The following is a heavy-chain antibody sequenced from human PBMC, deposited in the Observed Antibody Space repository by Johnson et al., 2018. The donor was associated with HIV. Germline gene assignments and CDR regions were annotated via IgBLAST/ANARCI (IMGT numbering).Heavy chain of an antibody. J-gene: IGHJ3*02. CDR1: GFTFTDYY. D-gene: IGHD6-19*01. V-gene: IGHV3-11*04. Sequence: ESGGGLVKPGGSLRLSCAASGFTFTDYYMSWIRQAPGQGLEWVSYFSSSGSTIFYADSVQGRFTISRDNAKNSLYLQMNSLRAEDTAVYYCARIPGSGWEHDAFDIWGQGTMVTVSS. CDR3: ARIPGSGWEHDAFDI. CDR2: FSSSGSTI.